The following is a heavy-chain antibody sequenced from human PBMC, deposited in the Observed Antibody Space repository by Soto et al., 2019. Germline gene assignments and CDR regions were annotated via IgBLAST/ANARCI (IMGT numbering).Heavy chain of an antibody. D-gene: IGHD2-2*01. CDR1: GFTFSNYA. Sequence: PGGSLRLSCTASGFTFSNYAMSWVRQAPGKGLAWVSGVDGGGGDTYYADSVKGRFTISRDNSRNTLYLQMISLRAEDTAVYYCAKRESGTTSRGGFDMWGQGTMVTVSS. CDR2: VDGGGGDT. V-gene: IGHV3-23*01. J-gene: IGHJ3*02. CDR3: AKRESGTTSRGGFDM.